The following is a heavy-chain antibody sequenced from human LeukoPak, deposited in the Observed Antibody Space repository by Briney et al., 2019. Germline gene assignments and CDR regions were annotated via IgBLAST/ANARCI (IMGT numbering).Heavy chain of an antibody. Sequence: SVKVSCKASGGTFSSYAISWVRQAPGQGLEWMGGIIPIFGTANYAQKFQGRVTITADESTSTAYMGLSSLRSEDTAVYYCARASSKRKILTGYYPLDYWGQGTLVTVSS. J-gene: IGHJ4*02. V-gene: IGHV1-69*13. CDR3: ARASSKRKILTGYYPLDY. CDR1: GGTFSSYA. CDR2: IIPIFGTA. D-gene: IGHD3-9*01.